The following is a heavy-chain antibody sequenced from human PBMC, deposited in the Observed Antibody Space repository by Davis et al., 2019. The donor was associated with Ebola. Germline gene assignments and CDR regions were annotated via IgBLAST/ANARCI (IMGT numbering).Heavy chain of an antibody. CDR3: AVGGQDGGFDY. D-gene: IGHD1-26*01. V-gene: IGHV1-46*01. Sequence: ASVKVSCKASGYTFTNYYMHWVRQAPGQGLEWMGMINPNDGRTIYAQKFQGRVTVTRDTSTTTVYMDLSSLRSEDTAIYYCAVGGQDGGFDYWGQGTLVTVSS. J-gene: IGHJ4*02. CDR2: INPNDGRT. CDR1: GYTFTNYY.